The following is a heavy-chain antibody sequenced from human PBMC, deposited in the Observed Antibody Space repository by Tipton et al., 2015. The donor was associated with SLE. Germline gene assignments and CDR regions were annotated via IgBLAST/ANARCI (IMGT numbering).Heavy chain of an antibody. CDR2: IYYSGST. Sequence: TLSLTCTVSGGSISSHYWSWIRHPPGKGLEWIGYIYYSGSTNYNPSLKRRVTISVDTSMNQFSLKLSPVTAADTAVYYCARQVTTVTTLYYYYYGMDVWGQGTTVTVSS. D-gene: IGHD4-17*01. V-gene: IGHV4-59*08. CDR1: GGSISSHY. CDR3: ARQVTTVTTLYYYYYGMDV. J-gene: IGHJ6*02.